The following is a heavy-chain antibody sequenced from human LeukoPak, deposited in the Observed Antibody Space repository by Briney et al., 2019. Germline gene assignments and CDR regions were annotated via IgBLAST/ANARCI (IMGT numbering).Heavy chain of an antibody. D-gene: IGHD1-26*01. CDR3: AREWPSRIVGATRDLDY. V-gene: IGHV1-69*13. CDR2: IIPIFGTA. CDR1: GGTFSSYA. Sequence: SVKVSCKASGGTFSSYAISWVRQAPGQGLEWMGGIIPIFGTANYAQKFQGRVTITADESTSTAYMELSSLRSEDTAVYYCAREWPSRIVGATRDLDYWGQGTLVTVSS. J-gene: IGHJ4*02.